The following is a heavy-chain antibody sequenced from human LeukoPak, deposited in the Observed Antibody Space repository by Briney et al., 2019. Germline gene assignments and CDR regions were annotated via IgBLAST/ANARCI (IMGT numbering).Heavy chain of an antibody. V-gene: IGHV3-11*04. CDR2: ISSSGSTI. J-gene: IGHJ4*02. D-gene: IGHD3-10*01. CDR3: ARDLFGPKNYFDY. Sequence: PGGSLRLSCAASGFTFSDYYMSWIRQAPGKGLEWISYISSSGSTIYYADSVKGRFTISRDNAKNSLYLQMNSPRVEDTAVYYCARDLFGPKNYFDYWGRGTLVTVSS. CDR1: GFTFSDYY.